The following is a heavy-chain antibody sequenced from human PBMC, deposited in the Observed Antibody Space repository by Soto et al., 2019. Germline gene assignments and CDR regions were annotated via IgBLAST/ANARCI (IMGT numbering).Heavy chain of an antibody. CDR2: IWYDGSNK. Sequence: GGSLRLSCAASVSTFSSYGMHWVRQAPGKGLEWVAVIWYDGSNKYYADSVKGRFTISRDNSKNTLYLQMNSLRAEDTAVYYCARDRGCISTTCYRYYYAMDVWGQGTTVTVSS. J-gene: IGHJ6*02. D-gene: IGHD2-2*01. CDR1: VSTFSSYG. V-gene: IGHV3-33*01. CDR3: ARDRGCISTTCYRYYYAMDV.